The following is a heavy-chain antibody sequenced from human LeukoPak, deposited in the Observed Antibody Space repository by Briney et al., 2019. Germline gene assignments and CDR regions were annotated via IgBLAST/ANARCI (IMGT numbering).Heavy chain of an antibody. CDR2: IYPGDSAT. J-gene: IGHJ4*02. CDR3: ARFTSSFDY. Sequence: GESLKISCKVSGYSFTTYWIGWVRRMPGKGLEWMGIIYPGDSATRYSPSFQGQVTISADKSISTAYLQWSSLKASDTAMYYCARFTSSFDYWGQGTLVTVSS. D-gene: IGHD2-2*01. V-gene: IGHV5-51*01. CDR1: GYSFTTYW.